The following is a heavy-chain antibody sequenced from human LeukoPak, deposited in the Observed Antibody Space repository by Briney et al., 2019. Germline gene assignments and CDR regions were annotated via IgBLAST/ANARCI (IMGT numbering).Heavy chain of an antibody. CDR3: ARDLTGAYYFDY. J-gene: IGHJ4*02. CDR2: INPNSGGT. Sequence: ASVKVSCKASGGTFSSYAINWVRQAPGQGLEWMGWINPNSGGTNYAQRFQGRVTMTRDTSISTAYMELSRLRSDDTAVYYCARDLTGAYYFDYWGQGTLVTVSS. CDR1: GGTFSSYA. V-gene: IGHV1-2*02. D-gene: IGHD3-9*01.